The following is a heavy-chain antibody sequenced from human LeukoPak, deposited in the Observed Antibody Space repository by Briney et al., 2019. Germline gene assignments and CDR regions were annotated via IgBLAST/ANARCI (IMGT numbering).Heavy chain of an antibody. J-gene: IGHJ6*03. Sequence: GGSLTLSCAASGFTFSSYAMSWVRQAPGKGLEWVSGIIDNGYITYYANSLRGRFTISRDNSKNTLFLQMNSLRAEDTAVYYCAKLGGQEVHNYYVAVWGKGTTVAVPS. V-gene: IGHV3-23*01. CDR2: IIDNGYIT. CDR1: GFTFSSYA. D-gene: IGHD3-16*01. CDR3: AKLGGQEVHNYYVAV.